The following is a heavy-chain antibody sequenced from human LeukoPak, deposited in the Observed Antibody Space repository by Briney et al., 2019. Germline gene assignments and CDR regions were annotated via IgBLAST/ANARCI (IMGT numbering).Heavy chain of an antibody. CDR1: GGSFSGYY. V-gene: IGHV4-34*01. Sequence: SETLSLTCAVYGGSFSGYYWSWIRQPPGRGLEWIGEINHSGSTNYNPSLKSRVTISVDTSKNQFSLKLSSVTAADTAVYYCARHVSLVLPRTSNWFDPWGQGTLVTVSS. J-gene: IGHJ5*02. CDR2: INHSGST. D-gene: IGHD3-10*01. CDR3: ARHVSLVLPRTSNWFDP.